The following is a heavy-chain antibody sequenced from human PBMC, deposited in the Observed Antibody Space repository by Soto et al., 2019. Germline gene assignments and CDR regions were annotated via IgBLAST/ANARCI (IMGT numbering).Heavy chain of an antibody. V-gene: IGHV3-21*01. CDR2: ISSSSSYM. CDR3: AREVVVPAARLFDY. D-gene: IGHD2-2*01. Sequence: EVQLVESGGGLVKPGGSLRLSCAASGFTFSSYSMNWVRQAPGKGLEWVSSISSSSSYMYYADSVKGRFTISRDNAKNSLYLQMNSLRAEDTAVYYCAREVVVPAARLFDYWGQGTLVTVSS. CDR1: GFTFSSYS. J-gene: IGHJ4*02.